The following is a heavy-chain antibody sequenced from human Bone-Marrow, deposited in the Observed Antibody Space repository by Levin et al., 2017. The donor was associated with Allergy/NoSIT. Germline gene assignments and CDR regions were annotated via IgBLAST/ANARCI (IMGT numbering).Heavy chain of an antibody. D-gene: IGHD3-16*01. CDR3: ARDLLNWALDAFDI. V-gene: IGHV3-48*03. CDR1: GFTFSSYE. CDR2: ISSSGSTI. Sequence: GESLKISCAASGFTFSSYEMNWVRQAPGKGLEWVSYISSSGSTIYYADSVKGRFTISRDNAKNSLYLQMNSLRAEDTAVYYCARDLLNWALDAFDIWGQGTMVTVSS. J-gene: IGHJ3*02.